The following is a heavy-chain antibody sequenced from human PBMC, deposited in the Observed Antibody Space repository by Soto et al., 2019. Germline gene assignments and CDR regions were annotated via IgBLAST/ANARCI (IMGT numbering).Heavy chain of an antibody. D-gene: IGHD1-26*01. Sequence: QVQLQESGPGLVKPSETLSLNCTVSGASLNSYYWNWIRQPPGGGLEWRGFISYNGTTNYNPSLRRPVAISIDPSKNQFSLKLTSVNAADTDIYYCATRTELPHYCYRGLDMWSQGATVTDS. CDR3: ATRTELPHYCYRGLDM. V-gene: IGHV4-59*01. CDR2: ISYNGTT. J-gene: IGHJ6*01. CDR1: GASLNSYY.